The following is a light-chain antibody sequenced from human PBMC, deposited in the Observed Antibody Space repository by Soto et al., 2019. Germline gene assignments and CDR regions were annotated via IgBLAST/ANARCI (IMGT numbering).Light chain of an antibody. Sequence: IPFSKSAGVLSQSPVEGPTIPCRASQSVSNNYLAWYQPKPGKAPRLLIYGASNRATGIPDRLSGSGSGTEFTLTIRRVEPEDFAVYYCLQSSSLGTFGQGTKVDIK. J-gene: IGKJ1*01. CDR2: GAS. V-gene: IGKV3-20*01. CDR1: QSVSNNY. CDR3: LQSSSLGT.